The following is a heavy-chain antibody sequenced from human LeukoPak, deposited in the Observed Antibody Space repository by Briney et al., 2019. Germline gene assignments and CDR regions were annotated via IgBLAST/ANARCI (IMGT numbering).Heavy chain of an antibody. J-gene: IGHJ2*01. V-gene: IGHV4-4*07. CDR2: IYASGST. D-gene: IGHD4-11*01. CDR1: GDSISSDY. CDR3: ARTVSSYNWYFDL. Sequence: PSETLSLTCTVTGDSISSDYWSWIRQPAGKGLEWIVRIYASGSTNYNPSLKSRVTISVDKSKNQVSLKLSSATAADTAVYYCARTVSSYNWYFDLWGRGTLVTVSS.